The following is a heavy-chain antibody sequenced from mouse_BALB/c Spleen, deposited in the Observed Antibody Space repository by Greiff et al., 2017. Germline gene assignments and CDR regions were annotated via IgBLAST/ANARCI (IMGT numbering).Heavy chain of an antibody. CDR3: ARSGLGWFAY. V-gene: IGHV5-17*02. CDR1: GFTFSSFG. CDR2: ISSGSSTI. Sequence: EVQRVESGGGLVQPGGSRKLSCAASGFTFSSFGMHWVRQAPEKGLEWVAYISSGSSTIYYADTVKGRFTISRDNPKNTLFLQMTSLRSEDTAMYYCARSGLGWFAYWGQGTLVTVSA. D-gene: IGHD4-1*01. J-gene: IGHJ3*01.